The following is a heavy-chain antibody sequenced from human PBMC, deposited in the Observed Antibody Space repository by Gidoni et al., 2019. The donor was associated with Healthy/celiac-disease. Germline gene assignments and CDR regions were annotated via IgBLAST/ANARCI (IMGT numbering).Heavy chain of an antibody. V-gene: IGHV3-23*04. D-gene: IGHD3-22*01. J-gene: IGHJ4*02. Sequence: EVQLVESGGGLVQPGGSLRLSCAASGFTFSSYAMSWVRQAPGKGLEWVSAISGSGGSTYYADSVKGRFTISRDNSKNTLYLQMNSLRAEDTAVYYCAKTLSYYDSRGPDYFDYWGQGTLVTVSS. CDR2: ISGSGGST. CDR3: AKTLSYYDSRGPDYFDY. CDR1: GFTFSSYA.